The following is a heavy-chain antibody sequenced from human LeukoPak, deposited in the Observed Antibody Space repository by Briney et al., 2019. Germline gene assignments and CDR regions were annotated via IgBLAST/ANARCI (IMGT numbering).Heavy chain of an antibody. J-gene: IGHJ6*03. CDR3: ARVGYCGGDCYRYYYYYYYMDV. CDR1: GYTFTGYY. Sequence: GASVKVSCKASGYTFTGYYMHWVRQAPGQGLEWMGWINPNSGGTNYAQKLQGRVTMTTDTSTSTAYMELRSLRSDDTAVYYCARVGYCGGDCYRYYYYYYYMDVWGKGTTVTVSS. D-gene: IGHD2-21*02. V-gene: IGHV1-2*02. CDR2: INPNSGGT.